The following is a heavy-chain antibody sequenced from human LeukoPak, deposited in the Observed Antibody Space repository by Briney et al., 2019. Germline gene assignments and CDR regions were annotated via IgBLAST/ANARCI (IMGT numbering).Heavy chain of an antibody. J-gene: IGHJ4*02. CDR2: IWYDGNNK. CDR1: GFTFSSYG. CDR3: ARQHCSGGDCYFFD. V-gene: IGHV3-33*01. D-gene: IGHD2-15*01. Sequence: GGSLRLSCAVSGFTFSSYGMHCVRDAPGKGVEWVALIWYDGNNKYYADSVKGRFTISRDNSKNTLYLQLNSLRAEDTAVYYCARQHCSGGDCYFFDWGQGTLVTVSS.